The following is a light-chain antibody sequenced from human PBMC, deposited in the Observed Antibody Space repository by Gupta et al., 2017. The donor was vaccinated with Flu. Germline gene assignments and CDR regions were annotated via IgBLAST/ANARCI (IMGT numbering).Light chain of an antibody. CDR1: QSIPRN. J-gene: IGKJ1*01. V-gene: IGKV3-15*01. CDR2: CAS. Sequence: PATLSASPGERVTLSCRARQSIPRNLDWYHPKPGQAPRLLISCASAWASGIPARFSGSGFGTYFTLNISSLQSDDFAVYSCPQDNRWPSTFGQGTKVEIK. CDR3: PQDNRWPST.